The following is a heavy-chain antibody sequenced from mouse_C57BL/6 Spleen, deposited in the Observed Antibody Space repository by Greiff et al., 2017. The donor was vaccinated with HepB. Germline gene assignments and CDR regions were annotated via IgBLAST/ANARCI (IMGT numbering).Heavy chain of an antibody. V-gene: IGHV1-62-2*01. Sequence: QVQLQQSGAELVKPGASVKLSCKASGYTFTEYTIHWVKQRSGQGLEWIGWFYPGSGSIKYNEKFTGKATLTADKSSSTVSMELSRLTSEDSAVYFSERHEVPYDYFAYWGQGTLVTVSA. J-gene: IGHJ3*01. CDR2: FYPGSGSI. CDR3: ERHEVPYDYFAY. D-gene: IGHD2-4*01. CDR1: GYTFTEYT.